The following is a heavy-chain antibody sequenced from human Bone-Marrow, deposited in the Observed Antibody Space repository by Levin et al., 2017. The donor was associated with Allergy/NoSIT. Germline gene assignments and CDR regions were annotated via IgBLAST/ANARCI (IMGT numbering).Heavy chain of an antibody. V-gene: IGHV4-34*01. Sequence: SETLSLTCAVYGGSFSGYYWSWIRQPPGKGLEWIGEINHSGSTNYNPSLKSRVTISVDTSKNQFSLKLSSVTAADPAVYYCAGGGIAGAGSEGAFDYWGQGTLVTVSS. J-gene: IGHJ4*02. CDR2: INHSGST. CDR3: AGGGIAGAGSEGAFDY. CDR1: GGSFSGYY. D-gene: IGHD6-13*01.